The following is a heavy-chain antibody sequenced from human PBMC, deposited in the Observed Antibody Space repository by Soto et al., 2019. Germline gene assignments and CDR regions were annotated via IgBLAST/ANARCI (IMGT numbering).Heavy chain of an antibody. CDR1: GGSISSYY. CDR3: ARDTPYYGDSRTGYYYYYMDV. Sequence: SETLSLTCTVSGGSISSYYWSWIRQPPGKGLEWIGYIYYSGSTNYNPSLKSRVTISVDTSKNQFSLKLSSVTAADTAAYYCARDTPYYGDSRTGYYYYYMDVWGKGTTVTVSS. D-gene: IGHD4-17*01. J-gene: IGHJ6*03. V-gene: IGHV4-59*01. CDR2: IYYSGST.